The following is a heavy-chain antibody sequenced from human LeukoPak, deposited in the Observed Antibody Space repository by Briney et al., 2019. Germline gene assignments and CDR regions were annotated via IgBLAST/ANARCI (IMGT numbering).Heavy chain of an antibody. V-gene: IGHV3-30*03. Sequence: GGSLRLSCVASGFPFSSYWMTWVRQAPGKGLEWVAVISYDGSNKYYADSVKGRFTISRDNSKNTLYLQMNSLRAEDTAVYYCARLAAAGRALDYWGQGTLVTVSS. CDR3: ARLAAAGRALDY. CDR2: ISYDGSNK. J-gene: IGHJ4*02. D-gene: IGHD6-13*01. CDR1: GFPFSSYW.